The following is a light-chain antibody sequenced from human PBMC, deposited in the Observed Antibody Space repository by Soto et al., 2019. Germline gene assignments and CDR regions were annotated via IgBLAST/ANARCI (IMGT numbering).Light chain of an antibody. Sequence: DIQMTQSPSTLSASVGDRVTITCRASQSISSWLAWYQQKPGRAPKPLIYDASNLEAGVPSRFRGSGSGTDFTITISRLQPEDIATYYCQQYENLPTFGQGTRLEIK. CDR3: QQYENLPT. V-gene: IGKV1-33*01. CDR2: DAS. CDR1: QSISSW. J-gene: IGKJ5*01.